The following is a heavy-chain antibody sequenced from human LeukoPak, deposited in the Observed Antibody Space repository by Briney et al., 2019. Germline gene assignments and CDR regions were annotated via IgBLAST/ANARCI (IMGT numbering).Heavy chain of an antibody. J-gene: IGHJ4*02. CDR1: GGSFSGYY. CDR2: INHSGST. V-gene: IGHV4-34*01. CDR3: ARLGLTMDLSFDY. Sequence: SETLPLTCAVYGGSFSGYYWSWIRQPPGKGLEWIGEINHSGSTNYNPSLKSRVTISVDTSKNQFSLKLSSVTAADTAVYYCARLGLTMDLSFDYWGQGTLVTVSS. D-gene: IGHD3-10*01.